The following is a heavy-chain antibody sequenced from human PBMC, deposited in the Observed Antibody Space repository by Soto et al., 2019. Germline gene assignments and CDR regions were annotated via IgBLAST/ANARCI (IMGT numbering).Heavy chain of an antibody. CDR2: IYYSGST. Sequence: SETLSLTCIVSGGSISSSSYYWGWIRQPPGKGLEWIGGIYYSGSTYYNPSLKSRVTISVDTSKNQFSLKLSSVTAADTAVFYCASHRGRNWYDPWGQGTRVIVSS. CDR1: GGSISSSSYY. V-gene: IGHV4-39*01. CDR3: ASHRGRNWYDP. J-gene: IGHJ5*02.